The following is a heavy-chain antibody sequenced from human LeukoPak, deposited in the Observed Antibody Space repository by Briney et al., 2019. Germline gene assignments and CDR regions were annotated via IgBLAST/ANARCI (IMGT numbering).Heavy chain of an antibody. CDR2: IYYSGST. J-gene: IGHJ6*03. CDR1: GGSISSGGYS. Sequence: SQTLSLTCAVSGGSISSGGYSWSWIRQPPGKGLEWIGYIYYSGSTYYNPSLKSRVTISVDTSKNQFSLKLSSVTAADTAVYYCARGPKYYYYYYMDVWGKGTTVTVSS. CDR3: ARGPKYYYYYYMDV. V-gene: IGHV4-30-4*07.